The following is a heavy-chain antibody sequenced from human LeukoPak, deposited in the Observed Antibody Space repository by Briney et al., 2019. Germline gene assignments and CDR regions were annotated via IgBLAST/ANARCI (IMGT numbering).Heavy chain of an antibody. V-gene: IGHV1-69*06. CDR1: GGTSSNYP. CDR3: ARGSKYYYASGSYSADY. Sequence: SVKVSCKASGGTSSNYPFNWVRQAPGQGFEWMGSIIPSFGAPAYAQKFEDRITLTADRSTGTVYMELSSLRSDDTAFYYCARGSKYYYASGSYSADYWGQGSLVSVSS. D-gene: IGHD3-10*01. J-gene: IGHJ4*02. CDR2: IIPSFGAP.